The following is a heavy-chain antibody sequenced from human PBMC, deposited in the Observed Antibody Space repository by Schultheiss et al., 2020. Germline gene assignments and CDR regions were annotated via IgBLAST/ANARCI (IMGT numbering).Heavy chain of an antibody. Sequence: SETLSLTCAVYGGSFSGYYWSWIRQPPGKGLEWIGEINHSGSTNYNPSLKSRVTISVDTSKNQFSLKLNSVTAADTAVYYCAREDYDFWSGGGFDPWGQGTLVTVSS. J-gene: IGHJ5*02. CDR3: AREDYDFWSGGGFDP. CDR1: GGSFSGYY. CDR2: INHSGST. V-gene: IGHV4-34*01. D-gene: IGHD3-3*01.